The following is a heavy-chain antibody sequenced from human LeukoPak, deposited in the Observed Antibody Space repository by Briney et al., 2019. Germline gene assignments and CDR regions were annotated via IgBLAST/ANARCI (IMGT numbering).Heavy chain of an antibody. CDR2: INHSGST. CDR3: ARVGYSYGYGY. D-gene: IGHD5-18*01. Sequence: SETLSLTCAVYGGSFSGYYWSWIRQPPGKGLEWIGEINHSGSTNYNPSLKSRVTISVDTSKNQFSLKLSSVTAADTAVYYCARVGYSYGYGYWGQGTLVTVSS. CDR1: GGSFSGYY. V-gene: IGHV4-34*01. J-gene: IGHJ4*02.